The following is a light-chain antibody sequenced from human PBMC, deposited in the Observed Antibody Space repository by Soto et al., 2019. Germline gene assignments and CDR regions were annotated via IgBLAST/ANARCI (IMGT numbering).Light chain of an antibody. CDR1: QSISSW. V-gene: IGKV1-5*03. J-gene: IGKJ1*01. CDR3: QQYRT. CDR2: KAS. Sequence: DIQMTQSPSTLSASVGDRVTITCRASQSISSWLAWYQQKPGKAPKLPIYKASSLESGVPSRFSGSGSGTEFTLTISSLQPDDFATYYCQQYRTFGQGTKVEIK.